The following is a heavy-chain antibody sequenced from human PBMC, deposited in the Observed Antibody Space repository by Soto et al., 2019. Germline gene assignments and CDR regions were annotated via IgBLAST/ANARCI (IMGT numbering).Heavy chain of an antibody. CDR1: GGSISSYY. V-gene: IGHV4-59*01. Sequence: SETLSLTCTVSGGSISSYYWSWIRQPPGKGLEWIGYIYYSGSTNYNPSLKSRVTISVDTSKNQFSLKLSSVTAADTAVYYCARIPYGGNSVWFDPWGQGTLVTVSS. J-gene: IGHJ5*02. D-gene: IGHD2-21*02. CDR3: ARIPYGGNSVWFDP. CDR2: IYYSGST.